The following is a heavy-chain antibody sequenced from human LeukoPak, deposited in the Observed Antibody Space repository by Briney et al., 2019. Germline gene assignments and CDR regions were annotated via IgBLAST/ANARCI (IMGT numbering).Heavy chain of an antibody. J-gene: IGHJ4*02. D-gene: IGHD6-13*01. Sequence: SESLSLTCTVSGRSISSSSDDWGWIRPPPGKGLEWGGSIYFGGSTYYNPSIKSPATTSVDPCKNHFSLKLSCVTAADTAVYYCARRLAGTEDYWGRGTLAIVSS. CDR1: GRSISSSSDD. V-gene: IGHV4-39*01. CDR3: ARRLAGTEDY. CDR2: IYFGGST.